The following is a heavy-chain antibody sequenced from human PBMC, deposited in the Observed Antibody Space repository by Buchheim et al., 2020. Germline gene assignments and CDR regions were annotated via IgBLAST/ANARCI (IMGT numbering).Heavy chain of an antibody. D-gene: IGHD1-26*01. Sequence: QVQLVESGGGVVQPGRSLRLSCSASGFTFISYGMHWVRQAPGKGLEWVAVISYDGSNKYYADSVQVRFTISRDNSKNTLYLQMNSLRAEDTAVYYCAKDGSGSYYYDMDVWGKGTT. V-gene: IGHV3-30*18. J-gene: IGHJ6*03. CDR2: ISYDGSNK. CDR1: GFTFISYG. CDR3: AKDGSGSYYYDMDV.